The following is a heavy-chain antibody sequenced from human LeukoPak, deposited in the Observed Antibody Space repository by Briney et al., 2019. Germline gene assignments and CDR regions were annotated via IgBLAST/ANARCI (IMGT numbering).Heavy chain of an antibody. CDR3: ATAIRSFGVVGPYGMDV. V-gene: IGHV1-24*01. Sequence: EASVKVSCKVSGYTLTELSMHWVRQAPGKGLEWMGGFDPEDGETIYAQKFQVRVTMTEYTSTDTAYMALSSLRSEDTAVYYCATAIRSFGVVGPYGMDVWGQGTPVTVSS. CDR2: FDPEDGET. J-gene: IGHJ6*02. D-gene: IGHD3-3*01. CDR1: GYTLTELS.